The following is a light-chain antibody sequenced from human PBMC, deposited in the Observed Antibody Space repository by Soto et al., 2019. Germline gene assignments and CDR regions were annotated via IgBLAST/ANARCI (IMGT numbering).Light chain of an antibody. V-gene: IGLV2-14*03. Sequence: QSVLTQPASVSGSPGQSITISCTGTSSDVGGYDHVSWYQQHPGKAPKLIIYDVTVRPSGISPRFSGSKSDNTASLAVSGLQPEDEADYYCSSYTNKDTLVFGGGPKLTVL. J-gene: IGLJ3*02. CDR2: DVT. CDR1: SSDVGGYDH. CDR3: SSYTNKDTLV.